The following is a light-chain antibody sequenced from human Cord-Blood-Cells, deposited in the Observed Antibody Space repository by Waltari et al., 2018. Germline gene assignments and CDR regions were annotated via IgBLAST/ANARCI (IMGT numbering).Light chain of an antibody. Sequence: QSALTQPASVSGSPGQSITISCTGTSSDVGSYNLVSWYPQHPGKAPKPMIYEVSKRPSGVSNRFSGSKSGNTASLTISGLQAEDEADYYCCSYAGSSTWVFGGGTKLTVL. J-gene: IGLJ3*02. V-gene: IGLV2-23*02. CDR1: SSDVGSYNL. CDR3: CSYAGSSTWV. CDR2: EVS.